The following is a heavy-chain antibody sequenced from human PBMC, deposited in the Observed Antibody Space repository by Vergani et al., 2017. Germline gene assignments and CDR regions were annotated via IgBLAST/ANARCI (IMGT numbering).Heavy chain of an antibody. Sequence: QVQLQESGPGLVKPSQTLSLTCTVSGGSISSGGYYWSWIRQHPGKGLEWIGYIYYSGSTYYNPSLKSRVTISVDTSKNQFSLKLSSVTAADTAVYYCARDRDYGGYYYGMDVWGQGTTVTVSS. CDR3: ARDRDYGGYYYGMDV. CDR2: IYYSGST. D-gene: IGHD3-16*01. V-gene: IGHV4-31*03. J-gene: IGHJ6*02. CDR1: GGSISSGGYY.